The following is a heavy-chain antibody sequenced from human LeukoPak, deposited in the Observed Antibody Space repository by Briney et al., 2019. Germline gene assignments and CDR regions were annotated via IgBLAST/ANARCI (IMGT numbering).Heavy chain of an antibody. J-gene: IGHJ6*03. V-gene: IGHV4-34*01. D-gene: IGHD6-13*01. Sequence: SETLSLTCAVYGGSFSGYYWSWIRQPPGKGLEWIGEINHSGSTNYNPSLKSRVTISVDTSKNQFSLKLSSVTAADTAVYYCARGMGAAAGKKFRHYYYYMDVWGKGTTVTVSS. CDR1: GGSFSGYY. CDR3: ARGMGAAAGKKFRHYYYYMDV. CDR2: INHSGST.